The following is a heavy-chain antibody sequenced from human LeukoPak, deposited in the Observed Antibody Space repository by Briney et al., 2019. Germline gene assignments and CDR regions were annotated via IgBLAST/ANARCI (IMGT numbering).Heavy chain of an antibody. D-gene: IGHD4-23*01. CDR2: ISGSGGST. CDR1: GFIFSRYA. CDR3: AKDESYGGNHLGYFDL. Sequence: QPGGSLRLSCAAPGFIFSRYALSWVRQAPGKGLEWVSAISGSGGSTYYASSVKGRFTISRDNSKNTLFLQVNSLRADDTAIYYCAKDESYGGNHLGYFDLWGRGTLVTVSS. V-gene: IGHV3-23*01. J-gene: IGHJ2*01.